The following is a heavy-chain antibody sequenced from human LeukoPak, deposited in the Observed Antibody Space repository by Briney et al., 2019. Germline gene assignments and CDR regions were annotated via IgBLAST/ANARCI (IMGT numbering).Heavy chain of an antibody. D-gene: IGHD3-10*01. J-gene: IGHJ4*02. Sequence: ASVKVSCKASGYTFTGYYMHWVRQAPGQGLEWMGWISAYNGNTNYAQKLQGRVTMTTDTSTSTAYMELRSLRSDDTAVYYCARDRGFGDLFFDYWGQGTLVTVSS. CDR1: GYTFTGYY. CDR3: ARDRGFGDLFFDY. V-gene: IGHV1-18*04. CDR2: ISAYNGNT.